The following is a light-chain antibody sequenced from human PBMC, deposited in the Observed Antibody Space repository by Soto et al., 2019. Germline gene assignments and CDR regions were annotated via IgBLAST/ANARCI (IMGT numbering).Light chain of an antibody. CDR1: QSVSSSY. Sequence: EIVLTQSPGTLSLSPWERATLSCRASQSVSSSYLAWYQQKPGQAPRLLIYGASSRATGIQDRFSGSGSGTDFTLTISRLEPADFAVYYCHQYCSSPRFTFGPGTKVDI. J-gene: IGKJ3*01. CDR3: HQYCSSPRFT. CDR2: GAS. V-gene: IGKV3-20*01.